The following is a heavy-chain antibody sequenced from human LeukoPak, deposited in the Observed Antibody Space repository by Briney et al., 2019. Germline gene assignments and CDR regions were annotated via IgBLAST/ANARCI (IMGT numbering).Heavy chain of an antibody. D-gene: IGHD1-26*01. CDR2: IYYSGST. V-gene: IGHV4-59*01. J-gene: IGHJ4*02. Sequence: SETLFLTCSVSGGSISSYYWSWIRQPPGKGLEWIGYIYYSGSTNYNPSLKSLVTISVDMSKNRFSLTLSSVTAADTAVYYCAADSGSYYFDYWGQGTLVTVSS. CDR3: AADSGSYYFDY. CDR1: GGSISSYY.